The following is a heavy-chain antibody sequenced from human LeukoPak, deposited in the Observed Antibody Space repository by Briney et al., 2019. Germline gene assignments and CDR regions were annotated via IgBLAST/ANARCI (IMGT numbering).Heavy chain of an antibody. CDR3: ARFSSDCSTASCYLTY. Sequence: SETLSLTCGVPGGSLSSHFWSWIRQPPGKGLELIGHIYYTGTTYYNPSLNSRVTISLDTSRNQFSLRLTSVTAADTAVYYCARFSSDCSTASCYLTYWGQGTLVTVSS. CDR2: IYYTGTT. J-gene: IGHJ4*02. D-gene: IGHD2-2*01. V-gene: IGHV4-59*11. CDR1: GGSLSSHF.